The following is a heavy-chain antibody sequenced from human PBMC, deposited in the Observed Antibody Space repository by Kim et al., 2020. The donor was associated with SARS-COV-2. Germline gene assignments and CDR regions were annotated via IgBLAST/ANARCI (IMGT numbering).Heavy chain of an antibody. CDR1: GFTFSVYA. CDR3: ANFES. J-gene: IGHJ4*02. V-gene: IGHV3-33*06. Sequence: GGSLRLSCAASGFTFSVYAMNWVRQAPGKGLEWVAAIKSDGSDKFYADSVMGRFTISRDNSKNMLFLQMNSLRAEDTAVYYCANFESWGQGTLVTVSS. CDR2: IKSDGSDK.